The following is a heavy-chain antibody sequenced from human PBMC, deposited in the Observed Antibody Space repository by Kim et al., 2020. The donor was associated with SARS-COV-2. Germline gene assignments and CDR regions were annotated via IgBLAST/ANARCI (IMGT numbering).Heavy chain of an antibody. CDR2: FDPEDGET. CDR1: GYTLIELS. J-gene: IGHJ5*02. Sequence: ASVKVSCKVSGYTLIELSLHWVRQAPGKGLEWMGGFDPEDGETIYAQKFQGRVTMTEDTSTDIAYMELSSLRSEDTAVYYCATTKTWLTPNWFDPWGQGTLVTVSS. CDR3: ATTKTWLTPNWFDP. V-gene: IGHV1-24*01. D-gene: IGHD3-9*01.